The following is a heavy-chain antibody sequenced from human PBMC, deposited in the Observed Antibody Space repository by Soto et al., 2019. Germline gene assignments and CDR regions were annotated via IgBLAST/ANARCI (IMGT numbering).Heavy chain of an antibody. J-gene: IGHJ4*02. CDR3: ARGSVDTVDSSGFYDY. Sequence: SETLSLTCAVYGGSFSGYYWSWIRQPPGKGLEWIGEINHSGGTSYNPSLKSRVTISVDTSKSQFSLKLTSVTAADRAVYYCARGSVDTVDSSGFYDYWGQGTLVTVSS. D-gene: IGHD3-22*01. CDR2: INHSGGT. V-gene: IGHV4-34*01. CDR1: GGSFSGYY.